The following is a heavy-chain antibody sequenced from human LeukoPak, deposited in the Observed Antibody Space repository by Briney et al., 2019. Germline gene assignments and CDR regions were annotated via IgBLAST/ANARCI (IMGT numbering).Heavy chain of an antibody. J-gene: IGHJ4*02. CDR1: GYTFTSYN. Sequence: GASVKVSCKASGYTFTSYNINWVRQATGQGLEWMGWMNPNSGGTNYAQKFQGWVTMTRDTSISTAYMELSRLRSDDTAVYYCARGAGYSSGWLYKDLYYFDSWGQGSLVTVSS. CDR2: MNPNSGGT. V-gene: IGHV1-2*04. CDR3: ARGAGYSSGWLYKDLYYFDS. D-gene: IGHD6-19*01.